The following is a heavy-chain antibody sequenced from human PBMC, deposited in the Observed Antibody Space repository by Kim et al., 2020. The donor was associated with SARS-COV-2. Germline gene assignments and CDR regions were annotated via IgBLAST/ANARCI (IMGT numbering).Heavy chain of an antibody. J-gene: IGHJ4*03. Sequence: GGSLRLSCAGSGFIVSDHYMDWVRQAPGKGLEWVARSRNKADRYTTEYAASVXGRFTXSRDDSKNSXYLQMNSLAAEDTAVYYCTRDIXVSRISYFDSWGXXXXVTVSS. CDR2: SRNKADRYTT. CDR3: TRDIXVSRISYFDS. CDR1: GFIVSDHY. D-gene: IGHD1-20*01. V-gene: IGHV3-72*01.